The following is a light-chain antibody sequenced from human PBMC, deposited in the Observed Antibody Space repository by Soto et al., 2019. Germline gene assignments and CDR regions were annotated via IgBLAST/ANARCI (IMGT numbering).Light chain of an antibody. Sequence: QSVLTQPASVSGSPGQSITISCTGTSSDVGSYNLVSWYQLHPGKAPKLMIFEGSKRPSGVSNRFSGSKSGNAASLTISGLQAEDEADYYCCSYAGPGTFVVFGGGTKLTVL. CDR1: SSDVGSYNL. CDR3: CSYAGPGTFVV. CDR2: EGS. V-gene: IGLV2-23*03. J-gene: IGLJ2*01.